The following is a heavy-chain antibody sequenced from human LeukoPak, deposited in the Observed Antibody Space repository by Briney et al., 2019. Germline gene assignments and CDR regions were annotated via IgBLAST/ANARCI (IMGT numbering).Heavy chain of an antibody. CDR1: GFTFSSYA. J-gene: IGHJ4*02. V-gene: IGHV3-23*01. CDR2: ISGSGINT. CDR3: AKTPSPSGYSTFDY. Sequence: GGSLRLSCVASGFTFSSYAMTWVRQAPGKGLEWVSTISGSGINTYYADSVKGRFTISRDNSKNTLYLQMTSLRAEDTAIYFWAKTPSPSGYSTFDYWGQGTLVTVSS. D-gene: IGHD6-13*01.